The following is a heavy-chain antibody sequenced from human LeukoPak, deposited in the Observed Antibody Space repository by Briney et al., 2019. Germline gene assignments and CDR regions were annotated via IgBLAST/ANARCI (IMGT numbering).Heavy chain of an antibody. D-gene: IGHD6-13*01. CDR3: ARDLGEAAAGGWFDP. J-gene: IGHJ5*02. Sequence: ASVKVSCKASGYTFTGYYMHWVRQAPGQGLEWMGWISAYNGNTNYAQKLQGRVTMTTDTSTSTAYMELRSLRSDDTAVYYCARDLGEAAAGGWFDPWGQGTLVTVSS. CDR2: ISAYNGNT. CDR1: GYTFTGYY. V-gene: IGHV1-18*04.